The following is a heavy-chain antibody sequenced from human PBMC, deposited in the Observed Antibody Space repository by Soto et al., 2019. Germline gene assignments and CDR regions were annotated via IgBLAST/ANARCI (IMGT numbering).Heavy chain of an antibody. Sequence: PSETLSLTCTVACSSISGYYCRWIRHPAREGLEWIGYFSYTGSTNYSPSLRSRATISLDTSKNQLSLKLSSVTAADTAVYYCARGSPVVVVAAAYYYYGMDVWGQGTTVTVS. CDR2: FSYTGST. CDR3: ARGSPVVVVAAAYYYYGMDV. D-gene: IGHD2-15*01. CDR1: CSSISGYY. J-gene: IGHJ6*02. V-gene: IGHV4-59*01.